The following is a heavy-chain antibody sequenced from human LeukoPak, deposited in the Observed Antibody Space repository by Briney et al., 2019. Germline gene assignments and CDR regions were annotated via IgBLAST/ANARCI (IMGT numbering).Heavy chain of an antibody. D-gene: IGHD2/OR15-2a*01. Sequence: SETLSLTCTVSTYSISSGYYWGWIRQPPGRGLEWIGSIYHSGSTYYNPSLKSRVTISVDTSKNQFSLKLSSVTAADTAVYYCARDSMGYYYYMDVWGKGTTVTVSS. CDR2: IYHSGST. J-gene: IGHJ6*03. V-gene: IGHV4-38-2*02. CDR1: TYSISSGYY. CDR3: ARDSMGYYYYMDV.